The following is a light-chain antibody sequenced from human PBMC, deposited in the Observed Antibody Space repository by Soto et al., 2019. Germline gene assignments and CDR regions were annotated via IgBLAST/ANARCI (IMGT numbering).Light chain of an antibody. CDR1: SSDIGGYDY. CDR3: SSYTSTSAPYF. CDR2: DVS. Sequence: QSVLTQPASVSGFPGQSITISCTGTSSDIGGYDYVSWYQQHPGKAPKLIIYDVSGRPSGVSNRFSGSKSANTASLTISGLQAEDEADYHCSSYTSTSAPYFFGTGTKVTVL. V-gene: IGLV2-14*03. J-gene: IGLJ1*01.